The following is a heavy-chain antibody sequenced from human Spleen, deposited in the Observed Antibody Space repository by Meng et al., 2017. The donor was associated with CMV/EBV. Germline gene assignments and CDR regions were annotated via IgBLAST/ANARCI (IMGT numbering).Heavy chain of an antibody. CDR3: ARAPELERRSLPFDY. J-gene: IGHJ4*02. V-gene: IGHV1-18*04. CDR2: ISCYNVNT. CDR1: RYSFTHHG. Sequence: RVWHAGVEVKKAGASVKVSWKASRYSFTHHGITWVRQAPGQGLEWMRWISCYNVNTHYAQKLQGRVTMTTDTSTSTAYMELRSLRSDDTAVYYCARAPELERRSLPFDYWGQGTLVTVSS. D-gene: IGHD1-1*01.